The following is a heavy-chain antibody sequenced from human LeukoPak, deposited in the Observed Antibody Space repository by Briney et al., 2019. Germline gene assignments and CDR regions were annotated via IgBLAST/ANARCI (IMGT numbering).Heavy chain of an antibody. Sequence: RASVKVSCKASGYTFTSYAMHWVHQAPGQRLEWMGWINAGNGNTKYSQKFQGRVTITRDTSASTAYMELSSLRSEDTAVYYCALFLIVQGTHDAFDIWGQGTMVTVSS. CDR3: ALFLIVQGTHDAFDI. CDR2: INAGNGNT. J-gene: IGHJ3*02. V-gene: IGHV1-3*01. CDR1: GYTFTSYA. D-gene: IGHD2/OR15-2a*01.